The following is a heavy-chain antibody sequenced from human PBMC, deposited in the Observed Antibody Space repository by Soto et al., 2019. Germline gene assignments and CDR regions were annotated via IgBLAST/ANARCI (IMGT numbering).Heavy chain of an antibody. D-gene: IGHD2-2*01. J-gene: IGHJ5*02. Sequence: PSETLSLTCTVSGGSINNYYWSWIRQPPGKGLEWIGYIYDSGSTNYNPSLKSRVTMSVDTSKNQFSLKLSSVTAADTAVYYCAGYQLLLTWFDPWGQGTLVTVSS. CDR3: AGYQLLLTWFDP. V-gene: IGHV4-59*08. CDR1: GGSINNYY. CDR2: IYDSGST.